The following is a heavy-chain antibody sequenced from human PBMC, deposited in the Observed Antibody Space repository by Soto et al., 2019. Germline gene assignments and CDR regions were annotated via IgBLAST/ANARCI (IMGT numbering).Heavy chain of an antibody. J-gene: IGHJ6*02. CDR3: ARDTRETYYYYGMDV. Sequence: PSETLSLTCAVYGGSFSGYYWSWIRQPPGKGLEWIGEINHSGSTNYNPSLKSRVTISVDTSKNQFSLKLSSVTAADTAVYYCARDTRETYYYYGMDVWGQGTTVTVSS. V-gene: IGHV4-34*01. CDR1: GGSFSGYY. CDR2: INHSGST.